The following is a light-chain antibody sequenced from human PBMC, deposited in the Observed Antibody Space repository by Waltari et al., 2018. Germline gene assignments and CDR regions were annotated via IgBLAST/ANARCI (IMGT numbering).Light chain of an antibody. CDR2: AAS. Sequence: DIQMTQSPSSLSASVGDRVTITCRASQVITNSLGWYQQKPGKAPKLLVYAASRLESGVPPRFSGSGSGTDFTLTISSLQPEDFATYYCLQNYNMPLTFGGGTKVEIK. V-gene: IGKV1-NL1*01. J-gene: IGKJ4*01. CDR1: QVITNS. CDR3: LQNYNMPLT.